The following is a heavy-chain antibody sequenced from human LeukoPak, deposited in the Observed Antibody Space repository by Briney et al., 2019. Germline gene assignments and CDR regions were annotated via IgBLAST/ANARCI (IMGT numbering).Heavy chain of an antibody. CDR3: ARVSRDGYYYYYYMDV. D-gene: IGHD5-24*01. CDR1: GFTFSSYW. Sequence: GGSLRLSCAASGFTFSSYWMTWVRQAPGKGLEWVSNISQSGSRKCYVDSVKGRFTISRDNSKNSLYLQMNSLRAEDTAKYYCARVSRDGYYYYYYMDVWGKEATVTVAS. J-gene: IGHJ6*03. V-gene: IGHV3-7*01. CDR2: ISQSGSRK.